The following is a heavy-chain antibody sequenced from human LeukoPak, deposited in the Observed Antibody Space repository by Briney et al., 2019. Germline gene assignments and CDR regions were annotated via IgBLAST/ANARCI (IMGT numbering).Heavy chain of an antibody. CDR2: INPSGGST. V-gene: IGHV1-46*01. D-gene: IGHD3-10*01. Sequence: ASVKVSCKASGYTFTSYYMHWVRQAPGQGLEWMGLINPSGGSTSYAQKFQGRATMTRDTSTSTVYMELSSLRSEDTAVYYCARVRRLWFGEVPIDYWGQGTLVTVSS. CDR1: GYTFTSYY. J-gene: IGHJ4*02. CDR3: ARVRRLWFGEVPIDY.